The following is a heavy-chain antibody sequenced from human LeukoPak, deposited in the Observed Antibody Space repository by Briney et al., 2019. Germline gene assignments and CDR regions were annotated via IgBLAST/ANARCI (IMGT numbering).Heavy chain of an antibody. CDR2: IYYSGST. CDR3: ARDRTSSSWYGEGSNWFDP. V-gene: IGHV4-39*07. Sequence: SETLSLTCTVSGGSISSSSYYWGWIRQPPGKGLEWIGSIYYSGSTYYNPSLKSRVTISVDTSKNQFSLKVSSVTAADTAVYYCARDRTSSSWYGEGSNWFDPWGQGTLVTVSS. D-gene: IGHD6-13*01. J-gene: IGHJ5*02. CDR1: GGSISSSSYY.